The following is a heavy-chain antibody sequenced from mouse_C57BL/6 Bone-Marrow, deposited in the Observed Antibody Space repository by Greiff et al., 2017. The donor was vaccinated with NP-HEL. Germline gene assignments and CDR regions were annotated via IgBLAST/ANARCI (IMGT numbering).Heavy chain of an antibody. CDR3: ARWGDYDRWYFDV. CDR2: ISYSGST. D-gene: IGHD2-4*01. CDR1: GYSITSDY. J-gene: IGHJ1*03. V-gene: IGHV3-8*01. Sequence: EVNVVESGPGLAKPSQTLSLTCSVTGYSITSDYWNWIRKFPGNKLEYMGYISYSGSTYYKPSLKSRISITRDTSKYQYYLQLNSVTTEDTATYYCARWGDYDRWYFDVWGTGTTVTVSS.